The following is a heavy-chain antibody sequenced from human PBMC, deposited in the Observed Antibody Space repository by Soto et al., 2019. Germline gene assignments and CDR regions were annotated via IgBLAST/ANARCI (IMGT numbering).Heavy chain of an antibody. CDR3: AKDYNNYWSGYYAH. D-gene: IGHD3-3*01. V-gene: IGHV3-9*01. J-gene: IGHJ4*02. CDR2: ISWDSGIR. CDR1: GFTFNDHA. Sequence: PGGSLRLSCAASGFTFNDHAMHWVRQAPGKGLEWVSSISWDSGIREYADSVKGRFTIPRDNAKNSLYLEMNSLRADDTALYYCAKDYNNYWSGYYAHWGQGTPVTVSS.